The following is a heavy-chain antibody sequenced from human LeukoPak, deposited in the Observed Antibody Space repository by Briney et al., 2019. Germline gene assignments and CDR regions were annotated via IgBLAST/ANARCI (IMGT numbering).Heavy chain of an antibody. J-gene: IGHJ4*02. V-gene: IGHV1-2*02. D-gene: IGHD4/OR15-4a*01. CDR2: INPNSGGT. Sequence: ASVKVSCKASGYTFTGYYMHWVRQAPGQGLEWMGWINPNSGGTNHAQKFQGRVTMTRDTSISTAYMELSRLRSDDTAVYYCARGTVLTWPLDYWGQGTLVTVSS. CDR3: ARGTVLTWPLDY. CDR1: GYTFTGYY.